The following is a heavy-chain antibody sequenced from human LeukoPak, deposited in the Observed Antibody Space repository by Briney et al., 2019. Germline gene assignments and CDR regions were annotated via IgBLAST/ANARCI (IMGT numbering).Heavy chain of an antibody. CDR1: GYTFTSYD. Sequence: ASVTVSFTASGYTFTSYDINWVRQAPGQGREWMGGMNPNSGNTGYAQKFQGRVTITSNTSISTAYMELSSLRSEDTAVYYCAREVVVTAIGPEDYWGQGTLVTVSS. CDR2: MNPNSGNT. V-gene: IGHV1-8*01. D-gene: IGHD2-21*02. J-gene: IGHJ4*02. CDR3: AREVVVTAIGPEDY.